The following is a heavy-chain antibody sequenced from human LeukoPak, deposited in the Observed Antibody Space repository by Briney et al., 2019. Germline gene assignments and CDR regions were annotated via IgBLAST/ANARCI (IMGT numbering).Heavy chain of an antibody. Sequence: ASVKVSCKASGYTFTSYSISWVRQAPGQGLEWMGWISAYNGNTNYAQKLQGRVTMTTDTSTSTAYMELRSLRSDDTAVYYCARDTDYYDSSGYPDYWGQGTLVTVSS. CDR2: ISAYNGNT. CDR1: GYTFTSYS. V-gene: IGHV1-18*01. CDR3: ARDTDYYDSSGYPDY. J-gene: IGHJ4*02. D-gene: IGHD3-22*01.